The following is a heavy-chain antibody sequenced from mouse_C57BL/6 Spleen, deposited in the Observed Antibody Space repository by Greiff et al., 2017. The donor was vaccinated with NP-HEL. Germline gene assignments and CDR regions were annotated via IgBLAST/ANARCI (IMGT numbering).Heavy chain of an antibody. Sequence: QVQLKQPGAELVKPGASVKLSCKASGYTFTSYWMQWVKQRPGQGLEWIGEIDPSDSYTNYNQKFKGKATLTVDTSSSTAYMQLSSLTSEDSAVYYCAAGYSAWFAYWGQGTLVTVSA. D-gene: IGHD2-3*01. V-gene: IGHV1-50*01. CDR3: AAGYSAWFAY. CDR2: IDPSDSYT. CDR1: GYTFTSYW. J-gene: IGHJ3*01.